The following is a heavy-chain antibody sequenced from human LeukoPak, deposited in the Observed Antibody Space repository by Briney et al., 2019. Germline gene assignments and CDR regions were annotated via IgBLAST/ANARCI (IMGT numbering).Heavy chain of an antibody. J-gene: IGHJ5*02. Sequence: PSETLSLTCTVSGGSISSGSYYWSWIRQPAGKGLEWIGHIYTSGNGNYNPSLKSRVTISIDTSKNQFSLKLSSVTAADTALYFCARDLGPYNWFDPGGQGTLVTVSS. CDR2: IYTSGNG. V-gene: IGHV4-61*09. CDR1: GGSISSGSYY. D-gene: IGHD7-27*01. CDR3: ARDLGPYNWFDP.